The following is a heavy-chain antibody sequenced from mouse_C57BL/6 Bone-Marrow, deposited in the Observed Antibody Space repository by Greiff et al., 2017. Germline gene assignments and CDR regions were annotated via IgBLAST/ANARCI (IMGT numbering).Heavy chain of an antibody. CDR2: IDPANGNT. CDR1: GFNIKNTY. V-gene: IGHV14-3*01. CDR3: ARDYGSSYGGPWFAY. J-gene: IGHJ3*01. D-gene: IGHD1-1*01. Sequence: VQLQQSVAELVRPGASVKLSCTASGFNIKNTYMHWVKQRPEQGLEWIGRIDPANGNTKYAPKFQGKAPITADTASNTAYLQLSSLTSEDTAIYYCARDYGSSYGGPWFAYWGQGTLVTVSA.